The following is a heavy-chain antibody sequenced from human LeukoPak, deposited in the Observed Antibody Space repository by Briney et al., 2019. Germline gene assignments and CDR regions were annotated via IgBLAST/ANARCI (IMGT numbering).Heavy chain of an antibody. CDR3: ARDIRSGSYFGWFDP. Sequence: PSETLSLTCTVSGGSISSYYWSWIRQPPGKGLEWIGYIYYSGSTNYNPSLKSRVTISVDTSKNQFSLKLSSVTAADTAVYYCARDIRSGSYFGWFDPWGQGTLVTVSS. CDR1: GGSISSYY. J-gene: IGHJ5*02. V-gene: IGHV4-59*12. CDR2: IYYSGST. D-gene: IGHD3-10*01.